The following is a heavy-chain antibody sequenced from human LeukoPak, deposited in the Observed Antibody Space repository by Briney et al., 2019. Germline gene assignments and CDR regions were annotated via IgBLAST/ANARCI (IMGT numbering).Heavy chain of an antibody. Sequence: GGSLRLSCAASVFTFSDYAISWVRQAPGKGLEWVSAISDSKRGGTTYYADSVKGRFTISRDTSKNTLYLQMSSLRVEDTAVYYCAKVPNYYDTTTYYGWGQGTLVTVSS. D-gene: IGHD3-22*01. CDR1: VFTFSDYA. CDR2: ISDSKRGGTT. V-gene: IGHV3-23*01. J-gene: IGHJ4*02. CDR3: AKVPNYYDTTTYYG.